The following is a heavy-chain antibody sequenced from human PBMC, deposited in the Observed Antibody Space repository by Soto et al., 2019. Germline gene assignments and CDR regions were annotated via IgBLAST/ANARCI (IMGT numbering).Heavy chain of an antibody. J-gene: IGHJ6*03. Sequence: QVQLVESGGGAVQPGRSLRLSCAASGFTFSNHGMHWVRQAPGKGLEWVAVISYDGNKKHYADFVKGRFTISRDSGKNTLYLQMDNVRHEDTAVYYCEKDSWFGELFRSYMDVWGKGTTVTVSS. CDR3: EKDSWFGELFRSYMDV. D-gene: IGHD3-10*01. CDR2: ISYDGNKK. V-gene: IGHV3-30*18. CDR1: GFTFSNHG.